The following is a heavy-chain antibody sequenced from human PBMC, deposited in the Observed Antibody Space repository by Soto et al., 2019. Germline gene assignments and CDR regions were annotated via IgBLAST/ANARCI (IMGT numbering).Heavy chain of an antibody. CDR3: AGIQLRSTRNGMDV. CDR1: AYTFTNYD. CDR2: MNPHSGNT. D-gene: IGHD3-16*01. V-gene: IGHV1-8*01. J-gene: IGHJ6*02. Sequence: QAQLVQSGAEVKKPGASVKVSCKASAYTFTNYDFNWVRQAPGQGLEWMGWMNPHSGNTGYARKFQGRLTMTMNSSISTAYMELSSLTSDDTAVYYCAGIQLRSTRNGMDVWGQGSTVTVSS.